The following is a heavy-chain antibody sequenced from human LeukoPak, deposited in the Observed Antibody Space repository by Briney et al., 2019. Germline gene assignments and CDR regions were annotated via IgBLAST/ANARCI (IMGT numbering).Heavy chain of an antibody. CDR3: ARDGRYSSGYAFDI. Sequence: GGSLRLSCAASGFTVSSNYMSWVRQAPGKGLEWVSVIYSGGSTYYADSVKGRFTISRDNSKNTLYLQMNSLRAEDTAVYYCARDGRYSSGYAFDIWGQGTMVTVSS. D-gene: IGHD6-19*01. CDR1: GFTVSSNY. J-gene: IGHJ3*02. CDR2: IYSGGST. V-gene: IGHV3-53*01.